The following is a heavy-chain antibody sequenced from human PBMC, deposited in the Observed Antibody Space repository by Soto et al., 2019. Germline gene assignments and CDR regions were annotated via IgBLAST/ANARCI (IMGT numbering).Heavy chain of an antibody. V-gene: IGHV1-69*01. CDR3: ATGGRGYSAAPRFYFEY. CDR2: ILPIFDTT. J-gene: IGHJ4*02. CDR1: GGIFSSNA. D-gene: IGHD5-18*01. Sequence: QVQLVQSGAEVKKPGSSVKVSCQASGGIFSSNAISGVRQAPGQGLEWMGGILPIFDTTHYTQKFKGRVTITADESTSTADMELSSLKSEDTALYYFATGGRGYSAAPRFYFEYWGQGTLITVSS.